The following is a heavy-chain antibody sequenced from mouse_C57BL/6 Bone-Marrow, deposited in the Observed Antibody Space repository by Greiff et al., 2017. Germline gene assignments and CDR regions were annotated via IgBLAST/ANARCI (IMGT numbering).Heavy chain of an antibody. V-gene: IGHV1-59*01. Sequence: QVQLKQPGAELVRPGTSVKLSCKASGYTFTSYWMHWVKQRPGQGLEWIGVIDPSDSYTNYNQKFKGKATLTVDTSSSTAYMQLSSLTSEDSAVYYCARPYDYDDGYAMDYWGQGTSVTVSS. J-gene: IGHJ4*01. D-gene: IGHD2-4*01. CDR2: IDPSDSYT. CDR1: GYTFTSYW. CDR3: ARPYDYDDGYAMDY.